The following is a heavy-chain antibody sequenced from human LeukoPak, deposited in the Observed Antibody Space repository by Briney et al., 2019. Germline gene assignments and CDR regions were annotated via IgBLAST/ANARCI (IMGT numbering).Heavy chain of an antibody. CDR3: AIDTVYYDPPTY. CDR1: GYIFTELS. J-gene: IGHJ4*01. Sequence: GASVTVSCKVSGYIFTELSRHWVRQSPGQGLEWMGGSDPENGKTVYAQNFQGRVTMTKDTSTDTAYMELTRLTSDDTAIYYCAIDTVYYDPPTYWGQGTLVTVSS. D-gene: IGHD3-16*01. CDR2: SDPENGKT. V-gene: IGHV1-24*01.